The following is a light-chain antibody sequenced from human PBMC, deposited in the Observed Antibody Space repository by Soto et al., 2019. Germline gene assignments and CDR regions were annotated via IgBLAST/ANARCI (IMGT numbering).Light chain of an antibody. CDR1: QSVSSY. CDR3: QQRRDWPLT. CDR2: DAS. Sequence: EIVLTQSPATLSLSPGERATLSCRASQSVSSYLAWYQQKPGQAPRLLISDASNRATGIPARFSGRGSGTDFTLTVSSLEPEDFAVYDCQQRRDWPLTFGGGTKVEI. J-gene: IGKJ4*01. V-gene: IGKV3-11*01.